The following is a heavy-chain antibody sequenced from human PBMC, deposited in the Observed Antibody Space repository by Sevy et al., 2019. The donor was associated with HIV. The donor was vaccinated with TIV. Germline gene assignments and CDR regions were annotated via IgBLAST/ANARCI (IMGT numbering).Heavy chain of an antibody. CDR1: GGTFSTYG. D-gene: IGHD6-19*01. CDR3: ARGGGNGWYYFDY. CDR2: IIPILGTV. J-gene: IGHJ4*02. Sequence: SSVKVSCKASGGTFSTYGISWVRQAPGQGPEWMGGIIPILGTVNYAQKFQGRVTITADESTKTAYMELSGLGSEDTAVYYCARGGGNGWYYFDYWGQETLVTVSS. V-gene: IGHV1-69*13.